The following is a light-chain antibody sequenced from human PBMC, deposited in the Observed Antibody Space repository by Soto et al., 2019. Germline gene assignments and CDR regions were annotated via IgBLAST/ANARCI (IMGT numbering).Light chain of an antibody. CDR2: RTS. CDR3: QQYGSSPIT. J-gene: IGKJ5*01. Sequence: EIVLTQSPGNLSLSPGEKATRSCKASQTINRIYVAWYQQKPGQAPRFLIYRTSDRANGIPGRFSGSGSGTDFTLTISRLEPEDFAIYYCQQYGSSPITFGQGTRLEI. V-gene: IGKV3-20*01. CDR1: QTINRIY.